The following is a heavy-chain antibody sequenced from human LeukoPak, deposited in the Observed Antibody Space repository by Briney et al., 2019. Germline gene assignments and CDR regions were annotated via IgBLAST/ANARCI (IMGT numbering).Heavy chain of an antibody. Sequence: PSETLSLTXTVSGGSISSYYWSWIGQPPGKGLEWIGYIYYSGSTNYNPSLKSRVTISVDTSKNQFSLKLSSVTAADTAVYYCAFLGSSAWFDPWGQGTLVTVSS. CDR2: IYYSGST. J-gene: IGHJ5*02. CDR3: AFLGSSAWFDP. V-gene: IGHV4-59*01. CDR1: GGSISSYY. D-gene: IGHD6-19*01.